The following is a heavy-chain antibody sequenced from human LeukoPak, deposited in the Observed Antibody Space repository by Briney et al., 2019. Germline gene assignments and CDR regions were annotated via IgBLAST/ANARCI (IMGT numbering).Heavy chain of an antibody. CDR2: INPNSGGT. CDR3: ARRREGTTVTTSTLYFDY. J-gene: IGHJ4*02. V-gene: IGHV1-2*06. CDR1: GYTFTGYY. Sequence: GASVKVSCKASGYTFTGYYMQWVRQAPGQGVEGMGRINPNSGGTNYAQKFQGRVTMTRDTSISTAYMELSRLRSDDTAVYYCARRREGTTVTTSTLYFDYWGQGTLVTVSS. D-gene: IGHD1-1*01.